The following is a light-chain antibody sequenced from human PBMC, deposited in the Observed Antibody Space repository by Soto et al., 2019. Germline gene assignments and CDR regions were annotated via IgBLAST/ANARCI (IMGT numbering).Light chain of an antibody. CDR1: QSVSSTD. V-gene: IGKV3-20*01. Sequence: EIVLTQSPGTLSLSPGERATLSCRASQSVSSTDLIWYQQKPGQAPRLRIYGASSRATGIPDRFSGSGSGTDVTLTISRLEPEDFAVYYCQQCGSSVRTVGQGTEVEV. CDR3: QQCGSSVRT. CDR2: GAS. J-gene: IGKJ1*01.